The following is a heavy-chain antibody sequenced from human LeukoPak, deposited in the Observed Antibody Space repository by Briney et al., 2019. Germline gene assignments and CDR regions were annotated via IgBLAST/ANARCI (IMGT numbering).Heavy chain of an antibody. D-gene: IGHD6-13*01. CDR3: TTDGSIAAAGTMNY. V-gene: IGHV3-15*01. CDR2: IRSKAYGGTT. Sequence: GGSLRLSCAASGFTVSSNYMSWVRQAPGKGLEWVGFIRSKAYGGTTEYAASVKGRFTISRDDSKNTLYLQMNGLKTEDTAVYYCTTDGSIAAAGTMNYWGQGTLVTVSS. CDR1: GFTVSSNY. J-gene: IGHJ4*02.